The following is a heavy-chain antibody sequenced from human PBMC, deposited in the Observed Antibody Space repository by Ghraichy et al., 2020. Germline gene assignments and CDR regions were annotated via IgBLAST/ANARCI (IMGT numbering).Heavy chain of an antibody. CDR1: GGSVSSGSYY. Sequence: SETLSLTCTVSGGSVSSGSYYWSWIRQPPGKGLEWIGYIYYSGSTNYNPSLKSRVTISVDTSKNQFSLKLSSVTAADMAVYYCARGRLNYDSSGYSPPNFDCWGQGTLVTVSS. J-gene: IGHJ4*02. CDR3: ARGRLNYDSSGYSPPNFDC. CDR2: IYYSGST. D-gene: IGHD3-22*01. V-gene: IGHV4-61*01.